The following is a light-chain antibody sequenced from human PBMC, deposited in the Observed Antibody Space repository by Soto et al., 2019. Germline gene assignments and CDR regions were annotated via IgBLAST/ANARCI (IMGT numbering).Light chain of an antibody. J-gene: IGKJ1*01. V-gene: IGKV3-20*01. CDR3: QQYISSSWT. Sequence: EIALTQSPGTLSLSPGERATLSCRAGSSYLAWYQQKVGQAPRLLIYGASIRATGIPDRFSGSASGTDFTLTISRLEPEDSAVYYCQQYISSSWTFGQGTKVDIK. CDR1: SSY. CDR2: GAS.